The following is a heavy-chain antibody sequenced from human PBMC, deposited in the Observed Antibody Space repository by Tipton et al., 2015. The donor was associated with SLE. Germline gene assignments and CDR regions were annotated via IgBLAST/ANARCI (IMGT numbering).Heavy chain of an antibody. CDR3: ARLGTGIFYY. V-gene: IGHV4-59*01. CDR2: FSDSGTT. Sequence: TLSLTCTASGGSITPYFWSWIRQPPVRGLEWIGYFSDSGTTNYNPSLASRVTISLDTSKNQFSLKLSSVTAADTAVYYCARLGTGIFYYWGQGTLVTVSS. CDR1: GGSITPYF. D-gene: IGHD1-1*01. J-gene: IGHJ4*02.